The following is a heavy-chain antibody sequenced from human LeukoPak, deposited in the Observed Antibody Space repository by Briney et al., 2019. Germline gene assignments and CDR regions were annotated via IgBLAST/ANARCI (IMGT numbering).Heavy chain of an antibody. Sequence: SETLSLTCAVYGGSFSGYYWSWIRQPPGKGLEWIGEINHSGSTNYNPSLKSRVTISVDTSKNQFSLKLSSVTAADTAVYYCASLPIYCSGGSCYRKYYFDCWGQGTLVTVSS. D-gene: IGHD2-15*01. CDR3: ASLPIYCSGGSCYRKYYFDC. J-gene: IGHJ4*02. V-gene: IGHV4-34*01. CDR2: INHSGST. CDR1: GGSFSGYY.